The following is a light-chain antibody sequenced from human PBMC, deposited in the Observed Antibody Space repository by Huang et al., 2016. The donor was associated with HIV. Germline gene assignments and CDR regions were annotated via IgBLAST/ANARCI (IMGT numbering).Light chain of an antibody. CDR3: QQRTKWPPVLT. Sequence: EIVLTQSPATLSLSPVDRATLSCRASQSFGVYLAWYQTKSGPAPRLLILEASNSATGIPDRFSVSGYGTDFTLTIDSLQPDDFAIYYCQQRTKWPPVLTFCGGTRVEIK. V-gene: IGKV3-11*01. CDR1: QSFGVY. J-gene: IGKJ4*01. CDR2: EAS.